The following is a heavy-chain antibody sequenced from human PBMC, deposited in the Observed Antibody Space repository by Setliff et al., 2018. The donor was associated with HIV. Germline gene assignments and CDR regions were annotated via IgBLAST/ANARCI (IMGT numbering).Heavy chain of an antibody. Sequence: SETLSLTCTVSGGSISSYYWSWIRQTPGKGLEWIGYIYTSGSTNYNPSLKSRVTISVDTSKNQFSLRLSSMTAADTAVYYCARGVLYWGKGTLVTVSS. V-gene: IGHV4-4*08. J-gene: IGHJ4*02. CDR3: ARGVLY. CDR2: IYTSGST. CDR1: GGSISSYY. D-gene: IGHD6-6*01.